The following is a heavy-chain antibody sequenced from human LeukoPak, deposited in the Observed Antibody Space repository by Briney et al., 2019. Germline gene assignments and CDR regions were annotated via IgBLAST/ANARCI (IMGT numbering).Heavy chain of an antibody. CDR3: ARDGLVRRKVLLWFGELNN. V-gene: IGHV1-2*06. CDR2: INPNSGGT. J-gene: IGHJ4*02. CDR1: GYTFTGYY. D-gene: IGHD3-10*01. Sequence: ASVKVSCKASGYTFTGYYMHWVRQAPGQGLEWMGRINPNSGGTNYAQKFQGRVTMTRDTSISTAYMELSRLRSDDTAVYYRARDGLVRRKVLLWFGELNNWGQGTLVTVSS.